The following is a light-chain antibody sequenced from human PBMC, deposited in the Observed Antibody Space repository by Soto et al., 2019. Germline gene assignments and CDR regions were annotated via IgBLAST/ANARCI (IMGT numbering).Light chain of an antibody. CDR2: GAS. V-gene: IGKV3-20*01. J-gene: IGKJ1*01. CDR3: QQHDSSPWM. Sequence: EVVLTQSPGTLSLSPGERTTLSCRASQSVSNTYVAWYQHIPGQTPGLLIYGASNRATGIPDRFSGSGSGTDFTLTISRLEPEDFAVYYCQQHDSSPWMFGQGTKVEIK. CDR1: QSVSNTY.